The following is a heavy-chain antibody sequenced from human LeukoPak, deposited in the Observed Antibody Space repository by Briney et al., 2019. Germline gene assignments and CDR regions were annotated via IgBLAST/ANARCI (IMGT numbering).Heavy chain of an antibody. CDR3: ARDIVVVPAAMGEDYYYYGMDV. CDR1: GFTFSSYG. J-gene: IGHJ6*02. Sequence: GGSLRLSCATSGFTFSSYGMHWVRQAPGKGLEWVAVIWYDGSNKYYADSVKGRFTISRDNAKNSLYLQMNSLRAEDTAVYYCARDIVVVPAAMGEDYYYYGMDVWGQGTTVTVSS. CDR2: IWYDGSNK. V-gene: IGHV3-33*01. D-gene: IGHD2-2*01.